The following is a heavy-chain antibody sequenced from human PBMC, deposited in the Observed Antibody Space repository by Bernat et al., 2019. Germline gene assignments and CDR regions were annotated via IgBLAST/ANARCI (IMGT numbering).Heavy chain of an antibody. D-gene: IGHD3-22*01. Sequence: EVQLVESGGGLVQPGRSLRLSCAAFGFTFDDYAMHWVRQAPGKGLEWVSGISWNSGSIGYADSVKGRFTISRDNAKNSLYLQMNSLRAEDTALYYCAKTYYYDSSGYLLADAFDIWGQGTMVTVSS. CDR2: ISWNSGSI. J-gene: IGHJ3*02. CDR1: GFTFDDYA. CDR3: AKTYYYDSSGYLLADAFDI. V-gene: IGHV3-9*01.